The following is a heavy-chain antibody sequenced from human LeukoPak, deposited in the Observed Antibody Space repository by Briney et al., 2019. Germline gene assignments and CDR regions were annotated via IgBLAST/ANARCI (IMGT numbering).Heavy chain of an antibody. J-gene: IGHJ4*02. CDR3: ATTRTPGGIEYSSWLWSY. CDR2: ISGSGGST. CDR1: GFTFSSYA. D-gene: IGHD6-6*01. Sequence: PEGSLRLSCAASGFTFSSYAMSWVRQAPGKGLEWVSAISGSGGSTYYADSVKGRFTISRDNSKNTLYLQMNSLRAEDTAVYYCATTRTPGGIEYSSWLWSYWGQGTLVTVSS. V-gene: IGHV3-23*01.